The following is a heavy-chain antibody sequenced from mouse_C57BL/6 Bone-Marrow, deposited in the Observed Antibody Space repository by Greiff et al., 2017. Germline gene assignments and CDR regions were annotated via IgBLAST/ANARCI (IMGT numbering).Heavy chain of an antibody. CDR2: INPNNGGT. J-gene: IGHJ1*03. D-gene: IGHD1-1*01. Sequence: EVQLQQSGPELVKPGASVKIPCKASGYTFTDYNMDWVKQSHGKSLEWIGDINPNNGGTIYNQKFKGKATLTVDKSSSTAYMELRSLTSEDTAVYYCARGGYYYGSSFYWYFDVWGTGTTVTVSS. V-gene: IGHV1-18*01. CDR3: ARGGYYYGSSFYWYFDV. CDR1: GYTFTDYN.